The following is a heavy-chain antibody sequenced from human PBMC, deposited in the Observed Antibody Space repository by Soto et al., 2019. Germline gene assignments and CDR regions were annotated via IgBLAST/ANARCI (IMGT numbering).Heavy chain of an antibody. CDR1: GDTFNKYI. CDR3: ARDRQETGFSAFRL. Sequence: HLVQSGAEVRKPGSSVKVSCKASGDTFNKYIISWVRQAPGQGLEWMGRIIPILNLANYAQKFQGKVTNTAEQVTTTVYMEFDRPRPEKTARYYWARDRQETGFSAFRLWGQGTLVTVSS. V-gene: IGHV1-69*02. J-gene: IGHJ4*02. D-gene: IGHD3-10*01. CDR2: IIPILNLA.